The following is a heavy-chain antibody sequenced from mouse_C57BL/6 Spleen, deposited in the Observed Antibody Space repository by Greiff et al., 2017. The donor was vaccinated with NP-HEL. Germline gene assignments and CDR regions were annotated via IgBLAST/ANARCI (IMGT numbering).Heavy chain of an antibody. D-gene: IGHD2-3*01. CDR3: ASHIYDGYYVYFDY. J-gene: IGHJ2*01. CDR2: IYPGSGNT. V-gene: IGHV1-66*01. CDR1: GYSFTSYY. Sequence: QVQLQQSGPELVKPGASVKISCKASGYSFTSYYIHWVKQRPGQGLEWIGWIYPGSGNTKYNEKFKGKATLTADTSSSTAYMQLSSLTSEDSAVYYWASHIYDGYYVYFDYWGQGTTLTVAS.